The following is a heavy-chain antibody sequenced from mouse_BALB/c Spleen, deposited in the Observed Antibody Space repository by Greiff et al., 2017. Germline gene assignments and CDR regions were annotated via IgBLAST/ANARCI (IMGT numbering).Heavy chain of an antibody. J-gene: IGHJ4*01. CDR3: ATLEWGYAMDY. D-gene: IGHD1-3*01. CDR2: IYPGSGNT. Sequence: QVQLKESGPELVKPGASVKISCKASGYTFTDYYINWVKQKPGQGLEWIGWIYPGSGNTKYNEKFKGKATLTVDTSSSTAYMQLSSLTSEDTAVYFCATLEWGYAMDYWGQGTSVTVSS. V-gene: IGHV1-84*02. CDR1: GYTFTDYY.